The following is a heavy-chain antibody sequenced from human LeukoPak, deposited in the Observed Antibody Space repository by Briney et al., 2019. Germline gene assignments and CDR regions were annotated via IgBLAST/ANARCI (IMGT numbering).Heavy chain of an antibody. J-gene: IGHJ6*02. Sequence: GGSLRLSCAASGFTFSNYWMSWVRQAPGKGLEWVANIKEDGSEKYYVDSVKGRFTISRDNAKNSLYLQMNSLRAEDTAVYYCARDGDYYYGMDVWGQGTTVTVSS. D-gene: IGHD3-3*01. V-gene: IGHV3-7*01. CDR3: ARDGDYYYGMDV. CDR1: GFTFSNYW. CDR2: IKEDGSEK.